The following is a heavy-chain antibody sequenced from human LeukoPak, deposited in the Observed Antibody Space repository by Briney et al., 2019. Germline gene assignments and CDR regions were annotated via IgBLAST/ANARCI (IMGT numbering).Heavy chain of an antibody. J-gene: IGHJ4*02. CDR3: AKGRRAPLVGTITKSWIDY. V-gene: IGHV3-48*03. CDR2: ISSSGSTI. D-gene: IGHD1-7*01. CDR1: GFTFSSYE. Sequence: PGGSLRLSCAASGFTFSSYEMNCVRQAPGKGLEWVSYISSSGSTIYYADSVKGRFTISRDNSKNTLYLQMNSLRAEDTAVYYCAKGRRAPLVGTITKSWIDYWGQGTLVTVSS.